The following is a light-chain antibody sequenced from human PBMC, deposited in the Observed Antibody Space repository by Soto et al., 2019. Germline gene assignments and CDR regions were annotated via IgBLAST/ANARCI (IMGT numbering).Light chain of an antibody. V-gene: IGKV3-20*01. J-gene: IGKJ2*01. CDR3: QQFGDSPPAFT. Sequence: ESMLTQSPGTLSLSPGDRATLSCRASRSVSSRYITWYQQKPGQAPRLLIYGAYIRATGIPDRFSGSGSGTDFTLTISRLEAEDFAVYYCQQFGDSPPAFTFGQGTKLEI. CDR2: GAY. CDR1: RSVSSRY.